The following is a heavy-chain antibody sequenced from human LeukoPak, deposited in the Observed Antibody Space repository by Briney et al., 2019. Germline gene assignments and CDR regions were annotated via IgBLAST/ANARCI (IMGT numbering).Heavy chain of an antibody. D-gene: IGHD3-22*01. CDR2: INAGNGNT. V-gene: IGHV1-3*01. CDR1: GYTFTSYA. J-gene: IGHJ4*02. CDR3: ARLYDSSGYRNDY. Sequence: ASVKVSCKASGYTFTSYAMHWVRQAPGQRLEWMGWINAGNGNTKYSQKFQGRVTITRDTSASTAYMELSSLRSEDTAVYYCARLYDSSGYRNDYWGQGTLVTVSS.